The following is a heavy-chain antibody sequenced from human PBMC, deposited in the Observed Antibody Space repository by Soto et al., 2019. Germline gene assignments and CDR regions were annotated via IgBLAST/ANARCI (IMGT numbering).Heavy chain of an antibody. CDR2: INPNSGAT. J-gene: IGHJ6*03. V-gene: IGHV1-2*04. CDR3: ARESGGATATLDYYYFYMDV. Sequence: QVPLVQSGAEVRKPGASVTVSCRTSGDTFSDYYIHWVRQAPGQGLEWMGWINPNSGATNYAQKFRGWVTMTRDTSIRTVYMQLSRLRSDDTGVYYCARESGGATATLDYYYFYMDVWGTGTTVTVSS. D-gene: IGHD5-12*01. CDR1: GDTFSDYY.